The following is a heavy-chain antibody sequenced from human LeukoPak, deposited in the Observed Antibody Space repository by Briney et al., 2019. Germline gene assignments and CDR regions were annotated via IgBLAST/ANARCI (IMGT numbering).Heavy chain of an antibody. D-gene: IGHD3-16*02. J-gene: IGHJ4*02. V-gene: IGHV3-23*01. CDR1: GFTFSNYA. CDR2: ISGSGGNT. CDR3: AKDRYTRTTCSPDY. Sequence: PGGSLRLSCAASGFTFSNYAMNWVRQAPGKGLEWVSGISGSGGNTYYADSVKGHFTISRDNSKNTLYVQLNSLRAEDTAVYYCAKDRYTRTTCSPDYCGQGTLVTVSS.